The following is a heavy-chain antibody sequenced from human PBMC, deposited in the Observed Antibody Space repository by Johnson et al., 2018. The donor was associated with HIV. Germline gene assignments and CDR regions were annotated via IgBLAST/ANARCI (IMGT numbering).Heavy chain of an antibody. CDR2: ISGSGGST. V-gene: IGHV3-23*04. CDR1: GFTVSSNY. J-gene: IGHJ3*02. Sequence: QLVESGGGLVQPGGSLRLSCAASGFTVSSNYMSWVRQAPGKGLEWVSAISGSGGSTYYADSVQGRFTISRDNSKNTLYLQMNSLRAEDTAVYYCAKAYSSSWYPVGMDDAFDIWGQGTMVTVSS. CDR3: AKAYSSSWYPVGMDDAFDI. D-gene: IGHD6-13*01.